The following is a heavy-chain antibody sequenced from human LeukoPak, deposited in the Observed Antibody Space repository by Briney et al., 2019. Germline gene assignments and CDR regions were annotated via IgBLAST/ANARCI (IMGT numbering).Heavy chain of an antibody. CDR1: GYTLTELS. CDR2: FDPEDGET. D-gene: IGHD1-26*01. V-gene: IGHV1-24*01. CDR3: ATVEWELRIFDY. J-gene: IGHJ4*02. Sequence: ASVKVSCKVSGYTLTELSMHWVRQAPGKGLEWMGGFDPEDGETIYAQKFQGRVTMTEDTSTDTAYMELSSLRSEDTAVYCCATVEWELRIFDYWGQGTLVTVSS.